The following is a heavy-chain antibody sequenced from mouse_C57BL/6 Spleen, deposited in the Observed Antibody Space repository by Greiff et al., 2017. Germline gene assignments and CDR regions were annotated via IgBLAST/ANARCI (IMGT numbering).Heavy chain of an antibody. Sequence: QVQLQQSGPELVKPGASVKISCKASGYAFSSSWMNWVKQRPGKGLEWIGRIYPGDGDTNYNGKFKGKATLTADKSSSTAYMQLSSLTSEDSAVYFCARSDYYGSRGPFYWGQGTTRTVSS. CDR2: IYPGDGDT. D-gene: IGHD1-1*01. V-gene: IGHV1-82*01. J-gene: IGHJ2*01. CDR1: GYAFSSSW. CDR3: ARSDYYGSRGPFY.